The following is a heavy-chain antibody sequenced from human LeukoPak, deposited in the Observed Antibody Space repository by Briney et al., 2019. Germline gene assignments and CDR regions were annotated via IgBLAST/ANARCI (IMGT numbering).Heavy chain of an antibody. J-gene: IGHJ4*02. CDR1: GYSISSGYY. V-gene: IGHV4-38-2*01. CDR2: IYHSGST. D-gene: IGHD1-7*01. CDR3: ARHRSLDRGTTVLDY. Sequence: SETLSLTCAVSGYSISSGYYWGWIRQPPGKGLEWIGSIYHSGSTYYNLSLKSRVTISVDTSKNQFSLKLSSVTAADTAVYYCARHRSLDRGTTVLDYWGQGTLVTVSS.